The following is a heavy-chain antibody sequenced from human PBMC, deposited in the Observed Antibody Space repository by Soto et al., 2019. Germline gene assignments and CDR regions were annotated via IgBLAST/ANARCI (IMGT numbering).Heavy chain of an antibody. D-gene: IGHD6-13*01. J-gene: IGHJ3*02. CDR2: ISYDGSNK. CDR3: AKLRSSSWTQYAFDI. CDR1: EFTFGSYV. V-gene: IGHV3-30*18. Sequence: WGTLRFSCAASEFTFGSYVIHWCLRPPLKGLEWVAVISYDGSNKYYADSVRGRFTISRDNSKNTLWLQMNTLRAEDTAVYYCAKLRSSSWTQYAFDIWGHGTMVTVSS.